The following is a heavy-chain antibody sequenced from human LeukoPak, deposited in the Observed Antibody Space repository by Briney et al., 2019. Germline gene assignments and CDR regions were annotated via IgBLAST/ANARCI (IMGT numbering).Heavy chain of an antibody. J-gene: IGHJ3*02. V-gene: IGHV1-69*04. D-gene: IGHD3-3*01. CDR3: ARALYTTLGDIVFGVVTVPYDAFDI. CDR2: IIPILGIA. CDR1: GGTFSSYA. Sequence: SVKVSCKASGGTFSSYAISWVRQAPGQGLEWMGRIIPILGIANYAQKFQGRVTITTDESTSTAYMELSSLRSEDTAVYYCARALYTTLGDIVFGVVTVPYDAFDIWGQGTMVTVSS.